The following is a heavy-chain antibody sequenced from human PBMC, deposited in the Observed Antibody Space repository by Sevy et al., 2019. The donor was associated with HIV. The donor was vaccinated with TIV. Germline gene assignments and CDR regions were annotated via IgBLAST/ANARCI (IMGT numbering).Heavy chain of an antibody. Sequence: GGSLRLSCAASGFTFSSYAMSWVRQAPGKGLEWVSAIDGKGRSTHYADSVKGRFTISRDNSKNTLYLQMNSLRAEDTPVYYCAKTVNSGGGVVPAANYYYYGMDVWGQGTTVTVSS. D-gene: IGHD2-2*01. J-gene: IGHJ6*02. CDR2: IDGKGRST. CDR1: GFTFSSYA. CDR3: AKTVNSGGGVVPAANYYYYGMDV. V-gene: IGHV3-23*01.